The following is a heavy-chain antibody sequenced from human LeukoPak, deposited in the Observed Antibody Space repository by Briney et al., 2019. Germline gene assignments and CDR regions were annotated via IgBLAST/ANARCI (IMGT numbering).Heavy chain of an antibody. Sequence: SETLSLTCAVYGGSFSGYYWSWIRQPPGKGLEWIGYIYYSGSTDYNPSLKSRVTISVDTSKNQFSLKLSSVTAADAAVYYCASPEGGTWGQGTLVTVSS. CDR1: GGSFSGYY. CDR2: IYYSGST. V-gene: IGHV4-59*01. D-gene: IGHD1-1*01. CDR3: ASPEGGT. J-gene: IGHJ4*02.